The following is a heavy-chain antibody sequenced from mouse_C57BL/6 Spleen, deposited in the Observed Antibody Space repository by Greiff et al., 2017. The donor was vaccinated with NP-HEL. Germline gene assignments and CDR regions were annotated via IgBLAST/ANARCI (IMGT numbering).Heavy chain of an antibody. CDR1: GYTFTDYN. CDR2: INPNNGGT. Sequence: VQLQQSGPELVKPGASVKIPCKASGYTFTDYNMDWVKQSHGKSLEWIGDINPNNGGTIYNQKFKGKATLTVDKSSSTAYMELRRLTSEDTAVYYCARGYPIYYGNYEAYWGQGTLVTVSA. J-gene: IGHJ3*01. D-gene: IGHD2-1*01. V-gene: IGHV1-18*01. CDR3: ARGYPIYYGNYEAY.